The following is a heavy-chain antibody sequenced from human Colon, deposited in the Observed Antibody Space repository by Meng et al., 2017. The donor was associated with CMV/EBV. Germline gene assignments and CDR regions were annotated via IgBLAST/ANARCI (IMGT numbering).Heavy chain of an antibody. CDR3: ARVDSDTSGYYGPDF. D-gene: IGHD3-22*01. CDR1: GYTFTDHY. J-gene: IGHJ3*01. Sequence: ASVKVSCKASGYTFTDHYIQWVRQAPGQGLEWMGWINPNTGGTTYEPNFHGRVTLTRGTSISTVYMEVTRLTSDDTAMYYCARVDSDTSGYYGPDFWGQGTMVTVSS. V-gene: IGHV1-2*02. CDR2: INPNTGGT.